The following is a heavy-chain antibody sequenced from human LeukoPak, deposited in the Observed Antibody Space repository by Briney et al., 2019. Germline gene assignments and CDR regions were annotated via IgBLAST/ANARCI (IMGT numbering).Heavy chain of an antibody. CDR3: ARENPSGYYNRPIDY. CDR2: IYYSGST. J-gene: IGHJ4*02. V-gene: IGHV4-59*01. Sequence: SETLSLTCTVSGGSISSYYWSWIRQPPGKGLEWIGYIYYSGSTNYNPSLKSRVTISVDTSKNQFSLKLSSVTAADTAVYYCARENPSGYYNRPIDYWGQGTLVTVSS. CDR1: GGSISSYY. D-gene: IGHD3-22*01.